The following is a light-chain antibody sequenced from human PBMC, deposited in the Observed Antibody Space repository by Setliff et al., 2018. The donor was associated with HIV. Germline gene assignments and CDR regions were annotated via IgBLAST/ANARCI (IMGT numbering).Light chain of an antibody. J-gene: IGLJ1*01. Sequence: QSVLTQPASVSGSPEQSITISCTGTSSDVGVYNYVSWYQQYPGKAPKLLIHEVTKRPSGVPDRFSGSKSGNTASLTVSGLQAEDEADYYCSSYAGNKGDVFGTGTKVTVL. V-gene: IGLV2-8*01. CDR1: SSDVGVYNY. CDR3: SSYAGNKGDV. CDR2: EVT.